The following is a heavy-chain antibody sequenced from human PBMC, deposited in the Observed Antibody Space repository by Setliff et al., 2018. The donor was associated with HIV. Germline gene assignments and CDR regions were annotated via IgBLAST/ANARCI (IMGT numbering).Heavy chain of an antibody. J-gene: IGHJ4*02. CDR2: IYTSGST. D-gene: IGHD6-13*01. CDR1: GGSISSYY. V-gene: IGHV4-4*09. CDR3: ARSRAAGFDY. Sequence: SETLSLTCTVSGGSISSYYWSWIRQPPGKGLEWIGYIYTSGSTNYNPSLKSRVTISVDTSKNQFSLKLSSVTAADTAVYYCARSRAAGFDYWGQGILVTVSS.